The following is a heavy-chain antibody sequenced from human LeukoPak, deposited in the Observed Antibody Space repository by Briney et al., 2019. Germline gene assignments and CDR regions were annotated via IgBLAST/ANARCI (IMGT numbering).Heavy chain of an antibody. Sequence: GGSLRLSCAASGFTFDGYAMHWVRQVPGKGLEWVSGINWNSGSIGYADSVKGRFTISRDNAKNSLYLQMNSLKVEDTAIYYCARDNWVDCWGQGTLVTVSS. J-gene: IGHJ5*01. CDR3: ARDNWVDC. V-gene: IGHV3-9*01. CDR2: INWNSGSI. CDR1: GFTFDGYA.